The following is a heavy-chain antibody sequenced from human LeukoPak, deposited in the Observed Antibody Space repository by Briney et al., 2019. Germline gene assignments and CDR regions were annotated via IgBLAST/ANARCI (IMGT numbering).Heavy chain of an antibody. J-gene: IGHJ6*03. CDR2: IQHDGGMK. D-gene: IGHD3-9*01. V-gene: IGHV3-30*02. CDR3: AKCILTGYYKGYMDV. Sequence: GGSLRLSCVASGFTFSSYVIYWVSHSPGKGLLWASFIQHDGGMKDYADSVKGRFTISRDNSKNTLYLQMNSLRAEDTAVYYCAKCILTGYYKGYMDVCGKGTTVTISS. CDR1: GFTFSSYV.